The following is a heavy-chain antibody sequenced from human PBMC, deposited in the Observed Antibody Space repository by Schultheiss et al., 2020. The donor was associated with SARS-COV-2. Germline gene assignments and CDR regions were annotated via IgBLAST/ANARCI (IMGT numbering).Heavy chain of an antibody. D-gene: IGHD3-3*01. CDR1: GGSISSSNW. V-gene: IGHV4-61*10. Sequence: SETLSLTCVVSGGSISSSNWWSWIRQPAGKGLEWIGYIYYSGSTNYNPSLKSRVTISVDTSKNQFSLKLSSVTAADTAVYYCARGFTEWGQGTLVTVSS. CDR3: ARGFTE. CDR2: IYYSGST. J-gene: IGHJ4*02.